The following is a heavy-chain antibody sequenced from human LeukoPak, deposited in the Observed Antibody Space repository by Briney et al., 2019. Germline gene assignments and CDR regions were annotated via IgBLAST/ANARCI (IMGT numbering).Heavy chain of an antibody. CDR3: ARSQYSGSYYAFDI. J-gene: IGHJ3*02. CDR2: IYPGDSDT. D-gene: IGHD1-26*01. CDR1: GYSFTSYW. Sequence: KNGESLKISCKGSGYSFTSYWIGWVRQMPGKGLGWMGIIYPGDSDTRYSPSFQGQVTISADKSISTAYLQWSGLKASDTAMYYCARSQYSGSYYAFDIWGQGTMVTVSS. V-gene: IGHV5-51*01.